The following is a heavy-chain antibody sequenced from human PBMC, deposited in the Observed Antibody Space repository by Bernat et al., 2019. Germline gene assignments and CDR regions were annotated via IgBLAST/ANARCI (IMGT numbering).Heavy chain of an antibody. CDR3: ARGLYTSSWGDFDS. V-gene: IGHV3-23*01. J-gene: IGHJ4*02. Sequence: EVQLLESGGGLVQPGGSLRLSCAASGFTFSSHGMTWVRQAPGKGLEWVSAISGSGDTTNYADSVKGRFTISRDNSKNMLYLQMNSLRAEDTAVYFCARGLYTSSWGDFDSWGQGTLVTVSS. D-gene: IGHD6-13*01. CDR1: GFTFSSHG. CDR2: ISGSGDTT.